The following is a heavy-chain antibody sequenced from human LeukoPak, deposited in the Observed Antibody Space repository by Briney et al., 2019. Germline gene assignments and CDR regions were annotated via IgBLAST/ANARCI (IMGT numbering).Heavy chain of an antibody. CDR2: IYTSGNT. D-gene: IGHD3-9*01. J-gene: IGHJ3*02. CDR1: GGSISIYY. V-gene: IGHV4-4*07. Sequence: SETLSLTCTVSGGSISIYYWNWIRQPAGKGLEWIGRIYTSGNTNYNPSLKSRVTISVDTSKNQFSLKLSSVTAADTAVYYCARHDILTGSDAFDIWGQGTMVTVSS. CDR3: ARHDILTGSDAFDI.